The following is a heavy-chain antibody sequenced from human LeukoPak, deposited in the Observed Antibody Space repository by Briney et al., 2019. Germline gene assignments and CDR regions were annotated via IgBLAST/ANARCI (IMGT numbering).Heavy chain of an antibody. D-gene: IGHD3-10*01. CDR1: GFTFSYYA. CDR2: IWSDGSNK. CDR3: ARELFSSGSCPDG. V-gene: IGHV3-33*01. J-gene: IGHJ4*02. Sequence: GRSLRLSCSASGFTFSYYAIHWVRQAPGKGLEWVALIWSDGSNKYYADSVKGRITISRDKSKNTVYLQMNSLRAEDTAVYYCARELFSSGSCPDGWGQGTLVTVSS.